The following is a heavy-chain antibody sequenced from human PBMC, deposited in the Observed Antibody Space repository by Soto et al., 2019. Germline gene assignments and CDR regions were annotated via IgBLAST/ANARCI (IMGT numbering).Heavy chain of an antibody. CDR3: ARRWVEGRVDY. D-gene: IGHD2-15*01. J-gene: IGHJ4*02. CDR2: IYHSGNT. CDR1: GGSISSSNW. V-gene: IGHV4-4*02. Sequence: QVQLQESGPGLVKPSGTLSLTYAVSGGSISSSNWWSWVRQPPGKGLEWIGEIYHSGNTNYNPSLKSRVTMAVDKSRNHFSLKLSSVTAADTAVYYCARRWVEGRVDYWGQGTLVTVSS.